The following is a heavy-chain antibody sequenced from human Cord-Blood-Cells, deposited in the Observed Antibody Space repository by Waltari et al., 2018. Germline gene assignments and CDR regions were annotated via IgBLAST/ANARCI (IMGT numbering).Heavy chain of an antibody. Sequence: EVQLVESGGGLVQPGGSLRLSCAASGFTFSSYWMSGVRQAPGKGVGGVANKKQDGSEKYYVDSVKGRFTISRDNAKNSLYRQMNSLRAEDTAVYYCARGGGADYWGQGTLVTVSS. CDR3: ARGGGADY. V-gene: IGHV3-7*04. J-gene: IGHJ4*02. D-gene: IGHD3-16*01. CDR1: GFTFSSYW. CDR2: KKQDGSEK.